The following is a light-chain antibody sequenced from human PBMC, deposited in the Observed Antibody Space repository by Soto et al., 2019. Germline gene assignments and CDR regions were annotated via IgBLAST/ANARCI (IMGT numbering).Light chain of an antibody. CDR1: SSNVGSNT. V-gene: IGLV1-44*01. Sequence: QSVLTQPPSASGTPGQRVPISCSGSSSNVGSNTVNWYQQLPGTTPKLLIYSNNRRPSGVPDRFSGSKSGTSASLVVSGLQSDDEADYYCAGWDDSLNGPVFGGGTKLTVL. CDR2: SNN. J-gene: IGLJ2*01. CDR3: AGWDDSLNGPV.